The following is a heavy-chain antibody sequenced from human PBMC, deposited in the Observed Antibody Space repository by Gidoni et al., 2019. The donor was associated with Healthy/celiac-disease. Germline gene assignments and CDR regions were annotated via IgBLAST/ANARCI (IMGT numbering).Heavy chain of an antibody. CDR1: GGSISSSSYY. CDR2: IYYSGST. Sequence: QLQLQESGPGLVKPSETLSLTCTVSGGSISSSSYYWGWIRQPPGKGLEWIGSIYYSGSTYYNPSLKSRVTISVDTSKNQFSLKLSSVTAADTAVYYCARQEYYDSSGYYSFDAFDIWGQGTMVTASS. CDR3: ARQEYYDSSGYYSFDAFDI. D-gene: IGHD3-22*01. V-gene: IGHV4-39*01. J-gene: IGHJ3*02.